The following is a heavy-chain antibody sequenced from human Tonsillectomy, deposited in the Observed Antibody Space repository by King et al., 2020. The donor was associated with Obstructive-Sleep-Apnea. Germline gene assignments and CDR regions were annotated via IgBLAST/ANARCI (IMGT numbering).Heavy chain of an antibody. D-gene: IGHD3-10*01. V-gene: IGHV3-43D*03. J-gene: IGHJ4*02. CDR2: ISWNGAKS. Sequence: VQLVQSGGAVVQPGGSLRLSCAASGFTFNEYAMHWVRQTPGKGLEWVSLISWNGAKSYYADSVKGRFTISRDNSKNSLYLQMNSLRPEDTALYYCAKDSTYYYGSGSSHYLDYWGQGTLVTVSS. CDR3: AKDSTYYYGSGSSHYLDY. CDR1: GFTFNEYA.